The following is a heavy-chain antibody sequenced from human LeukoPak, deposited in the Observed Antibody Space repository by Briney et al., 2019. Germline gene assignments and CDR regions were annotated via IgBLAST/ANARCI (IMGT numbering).Heavy chain of an antibody. J-gene: IGHJ4*02. CDR1: AYTFTVYY. CDR2: INPNSGGT. CDR3: ARGLYSYGQYYFDY. V-gene: IGHV1-2*02. D-gene: IGHD5-18*01. Sequence: ASVTVSCTSSAYTFTVYYMHRMRHAPGQGLEWMGWINPNSGGTNYAQNFQGRGSIARDTSIRTAYMELSSKRSDDAAVYCCARGLYSYGQYYFDYWGQGTLVTVSS.